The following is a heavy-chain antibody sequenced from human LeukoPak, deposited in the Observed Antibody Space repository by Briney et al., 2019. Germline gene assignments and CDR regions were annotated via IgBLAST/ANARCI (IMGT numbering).Heavy chain of an antibody. Sequence: SETLSLTCTVSGGSINSYYWSWIRQPPGKGLEYIGHIYYSGNTDYNPSLKSRVTISVDTSKNQFSLNLSSVTAADTAVYYCARDYGDYALYYYGMDVWGQGTTVTVSS. D-gene: IGHD4-17*01. CDR2: IYYSGNT. J-gene: IGHJ6*02. CDR1: GGSINSYY. CDR3: ARDYGDYALYYYGMDV. V-gene: IGHV4-59*01.